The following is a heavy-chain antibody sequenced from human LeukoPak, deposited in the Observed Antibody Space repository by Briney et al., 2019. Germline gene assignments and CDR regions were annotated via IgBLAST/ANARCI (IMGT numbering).Heavy chain of an antibody. CDR3: AREILGGFNPGAY. CDR2: IHRSGSP. D-gene: IGHD1-14*01. J-gene: IGHJ4*02. Sequence: SETLSLTCAVSLDSTTSNFWSWVRQPPGKGLEWIGEIHRSGSPNYNPSLQSRVTISIDRSRNQIVLELSSVTAADTAVYYCAREILGGFNPGAYWGQGTLVTVSS. CDR1: LDSTTSNF. V-gene: IGHV4-4*02.